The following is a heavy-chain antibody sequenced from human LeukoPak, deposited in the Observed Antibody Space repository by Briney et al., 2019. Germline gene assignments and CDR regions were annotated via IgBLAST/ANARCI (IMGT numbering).Heavy chain of an antibody. V-gene: IGHV1-69*04. J-gene: IGHJ5*02. Sequence: ASVKVSCKASGGTFSSYAISWVRQAPGQGLEWMGRIIPILGIASYAQKFQGRVTITADKSTSTAYMELSSLRSEDTAVYYCASYTGLKLLWFGEAWGYNWFDPWGQGTLVTVSS. CDR3: ASYTGLKLLWFGEAWGYNWFDP. CDR2: IIPILGIA. D-gene: IGHD3-10*01. CDR1: GGTFSSYA.